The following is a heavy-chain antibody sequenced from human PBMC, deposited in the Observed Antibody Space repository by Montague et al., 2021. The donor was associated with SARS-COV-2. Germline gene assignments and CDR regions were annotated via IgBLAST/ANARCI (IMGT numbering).Heavy chain of an antibody. D-gene: IGHD6-19*01. CDR1: GGSISSYY. CDR3: ARGSGWMGNAFDI. J-gene: IGHJ3*02. V-gene: IGHV4-59*01. Sequence: SETLSLTGTVSGGSISSYYWSWIRQPPGKGLEWIGYIYYSGSTNYNPSLKSRVTISVDTPKNQFSLKLSSVTAADTAVYYCARGSGWMGNAFDIWGQGTMVTVSP. CDR2: IYYSGST.